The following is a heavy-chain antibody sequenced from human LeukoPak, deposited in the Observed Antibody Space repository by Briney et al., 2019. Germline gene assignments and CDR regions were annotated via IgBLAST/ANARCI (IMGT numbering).Heavy chain of an antibody. J-gene: IGHJ4*02. V-gene: IGHV4-59*08. CDR3: ARQLGATKGQYYFDY. CDR2: IYYSGST. CDR1: VGAISSYY. Sequence: SETLSLACTVSVGAISSYYWSWLRQPPGKGLEWIGYIYYSGSTKYNPSLKSRVTISVDTSKNQFSLKLKSVTAADTAVYYCARQLGATKGQYYFDYWGQGTLVTVSS. D-gene: IGHD1-26*01.